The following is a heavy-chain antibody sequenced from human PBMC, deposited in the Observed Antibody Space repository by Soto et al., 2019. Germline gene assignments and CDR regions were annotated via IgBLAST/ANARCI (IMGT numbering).Heavy chain of an antibody. J-gene: IGHJ4*02. CDR1: AFSFSTSW. CDR2: INPDGRTI. Sequence: GGSLRLSCAASAFSFSTSWIHWVRQAPGEGLVWVSRINPDGRTINYADSVKGRFTISRDNAKNTLYLQMNILIVEDTAVYFSATAGNCRFDNWGLGTLVTVSS. CDR3: ATAGNCRFDN. D-gene: IGHD1-1*01. V-gene: IGHV3-74*01.